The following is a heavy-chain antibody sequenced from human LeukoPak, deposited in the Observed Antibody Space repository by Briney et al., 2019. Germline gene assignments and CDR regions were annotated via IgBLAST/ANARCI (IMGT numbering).Heavy chain of an antibody. CDR2: IYPGDSDT. CDR3: ARQSSSGYYYFDY. Sequence: GESLKISCKGSGYTFTSYWIGWVRQMPGKGLEWMGIIYPGDSDTRYSPSFEGQDTISADKSISTAYLQWSSLKASDTAMYFCARQSSSGYYYFDYWGQGTLVTVSS. CDR1: GYTFTSYW. V-gene: IGHV5-51*01. J-gene: IGHJ4*02. D-gene: IGHD3-22*01.